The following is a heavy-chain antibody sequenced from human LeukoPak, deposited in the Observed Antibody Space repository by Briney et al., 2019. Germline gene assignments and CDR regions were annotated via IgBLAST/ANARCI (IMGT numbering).Heavy chain of an antibody. V-gene: IGHV3-7*03. CDR3: ARGPPSTRYCSSTSCFLVY. D-gene: IGHD2-2*01. CDR1: GFTFSSYW. Sequence: GGSLRLSCAASGFTFSSYWMSWVRQAPGKGLEWVANIKQDGSEKYYVDSVKGRFTISRDNAKNSLYLQMNSLRAEDTAVYYCARGPPSTRYCSSTSCFLVYWGQGTLVTVSS. CDR2: IKQDGSEK. J-gene: IGHJ4*02.